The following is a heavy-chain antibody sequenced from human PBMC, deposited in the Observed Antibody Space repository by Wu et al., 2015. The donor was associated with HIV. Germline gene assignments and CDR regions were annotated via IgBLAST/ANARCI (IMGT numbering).Heavy chain of an antibody. D-gene: IGHD6-13*01. V-gene: IGHV1-8*03. CDR3: ARSSVIQGGIAAFDY. J-gene: IGHJ4*02. CDR2: MNPNSGNT. Sequence: QVQLVQSGAEVKKPGASVKVSCKASGYTFTSYDINWVRQATGQGLEWMGWMNPNSGNTGYAQKFQGRVTITTDESTSTAYMELSSLRSEDTAVYYCARSSVIQGGIAAFDYWGQGTLVTVSS. CDR1: GYTFTSYD.